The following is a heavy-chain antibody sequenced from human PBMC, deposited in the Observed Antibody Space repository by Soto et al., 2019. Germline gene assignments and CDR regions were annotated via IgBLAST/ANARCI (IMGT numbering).Heavy chain of an antibody. J-gene: IGHJ5*02. CDR1: GSSFTSYW. CDR2: IYPGDSYT. V-gene: IGHV5-51*01. CDR3: AIIGSWYVSWFDP. D-gene: IGHD6-13*01. Sequence: GESLKISCKGSGSSFTSYWIGWVRQMPGKGLEWMGIIYPGDSYTRYSPSFQGQVTISADKSISTAYLQWSSLKASDTAMYYCAIIGSWYVSWFDPWGQGTLVTVSS.